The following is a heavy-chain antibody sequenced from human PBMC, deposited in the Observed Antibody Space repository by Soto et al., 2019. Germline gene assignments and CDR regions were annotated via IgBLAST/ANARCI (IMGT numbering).Heavy chain of an antibody. V-gene: IGHV4-31*03. Sequence: SETLSLTCTVSGGSISSGGYYWSWIRQHPGKGLEWIGYIYYSGSTYYNPSLKSRVTISVDTSKNQFSLKLSSVTAADTAVYYCARDRHTAMVTWGQGTLVTVSS. CDR1: GGSISSGGYY. CDR2: IYYSGST. D-gene: IGHD5-18*01. CDR3: ARDRHTAMVT. J-gene: IGHJ5*02.